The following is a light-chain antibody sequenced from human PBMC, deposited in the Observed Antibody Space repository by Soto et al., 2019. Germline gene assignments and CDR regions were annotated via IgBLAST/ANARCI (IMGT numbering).Light chain of an antibody. CDR3: ATWDDSLNGHVV. CDR2: SNN. CDR1: RSNIGSNT. Sequence: QSVLTEPPSECGNLGQRVTISCSGSRSNIGSNTVNWYQQVPGTAPKFLIYSNNQRPSGVPKRFSGSKSGTSASLAISGLQSEDEADYYCATWDDSLNGHVVFGGGTQLTVL. J-gene: IGLJ2*01. V-gene: IGLV1-44*01.